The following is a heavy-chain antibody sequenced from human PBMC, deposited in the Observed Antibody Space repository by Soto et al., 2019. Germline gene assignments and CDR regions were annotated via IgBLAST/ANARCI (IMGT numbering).Heavy chain of an antibody. CDR2: IWYDGSNR. Sequence: QVQLVESGGGVVQPGRSLRLSCIASGFTFRSHGMHWVRQAPGRGLEWVAVIWYDGSNRYYADTVKGRFTISRDNSKNTVSLQMNSLRAEDTAVYYCARWRDDRSLDWGQGTRVTVSS. CDR3: ARWRDDRSLD. D-gene: IGHD3-9*01. V-gene: IGHV3-33*01. J-gene: IGHJ4*02. CDR1: GFTFRSHG.